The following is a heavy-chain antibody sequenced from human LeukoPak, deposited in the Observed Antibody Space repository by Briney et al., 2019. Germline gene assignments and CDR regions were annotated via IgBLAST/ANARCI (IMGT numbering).Heavy chain of an antibody. CDR2: ISYDGSNK. CDR3: ARDIRRYCSGGSCPFDY. Sequence: GRSLRLSCAASGFTFSSHAMHWVRQAPGKGLEWVAVISYDGSNKYYADSVKGRFTISRDNSKNTLYLQMNSLRAEDTAVYYCARDIRRYCSGGSCPFDYWGQGTLVTVSS. CDR1: GFTFSSHA. V-gene: IGHV3-30*04. J-gene: IGHJ4*02. D-gene: IGHD2-15*01.